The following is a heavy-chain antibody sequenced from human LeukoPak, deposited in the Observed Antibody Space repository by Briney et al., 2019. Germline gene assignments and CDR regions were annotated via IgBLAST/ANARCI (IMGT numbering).Heavy chain of an antibody. D-gene: IGHD3-22*01. CDR2: IYPGDSDT. CDR1: GYSFTTYW. CDR3: TRTSLLNYYDTSGYSDY. Sequence: GESLKISCKGSGYSFTTYWIGWVRQMPGKGLEWMGIIYPGDSDTRYSPSFRGQVTISADKSISTAYLQWSSLKASDTAMYYCTRTSLLNYYDTSGYSDYWGQGTLVTVSS. J-gene: IGHJ4*02. V-gene: IGHV5-51*01.